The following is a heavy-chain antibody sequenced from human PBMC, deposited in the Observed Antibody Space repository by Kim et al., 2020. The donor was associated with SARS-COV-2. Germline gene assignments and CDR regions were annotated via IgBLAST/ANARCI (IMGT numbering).Heavy chain of an antibody. J-gene: IGHJ2*01. CDR1: GFTFSSNT. V-gene: IGHV3-30*01. D-gene: IGHD7-27*01. CDR2: ISSDGSTY. CDR3: ATHWGHGWYFDL. Sequence: GGSLRLSCAASGFTFSSNTMHWVRQAPGRGLEWLTLISSDGSTYYYADSVKGRFTISRDNSKNTLHLQMNGLGSEDTAIYYCATHWGHGWYFDLWGRGTLVTVSS.